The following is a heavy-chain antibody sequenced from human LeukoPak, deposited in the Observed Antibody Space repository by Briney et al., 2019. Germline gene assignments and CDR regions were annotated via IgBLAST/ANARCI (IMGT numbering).Heavy chain of an antibody. CDR2: INPKNGGE. Sequence: GASVKVSCKASGYTFTGFYIHWVRQAPGQGPEWMGWINPKNGGENYAQNFQGRVTMTTDASINPAYMELSWVRSDDTAVYYCARALGRGAIAVAGTENFQYWGQGTLVTVSS. CDR1: GYTFTGFY. J-gene: IGHJ1*01. CDR3: ARALGRGAIAVAGTENFQY. D-gene: IGHD6-19*01. V-gene: IGHV1-2*02.